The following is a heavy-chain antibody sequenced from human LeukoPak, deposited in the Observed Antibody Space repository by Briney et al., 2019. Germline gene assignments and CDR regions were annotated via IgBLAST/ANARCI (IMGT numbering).Heavy chain of an antibody. V-gene: IGHV3-66*01. Sequence: GGSLRLSCAASGFTVSGNYMSWVRQAPGKGLEWVAVIYSGGNTYYADSVKGRFTISRDNSKNTLWLQMNSLRAEDTAVYYCARESSGSYSVDYWGQGTLVTVSS. CDR1: GFTVSGNY. D-gene: IGHD1-26*01. CDR2: IYSGGNT. J-gene: IGHJ4*02. CDR3: ARESSGSYSVDY.